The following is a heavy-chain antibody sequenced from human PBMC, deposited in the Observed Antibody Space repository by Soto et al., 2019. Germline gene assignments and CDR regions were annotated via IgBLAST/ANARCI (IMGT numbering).Heavy chain of an antibody. D-gene: IGHD2-15*01. CDR2: IMPIFRAP. CDR3: ASWLKGPDIGNYYYGMDV. CDR1: GGAFSDYA. V-gene: IGHV1-69*12. J-gene: IGHJ6*02. Sequence: QVQRVQSGADVKKPGSSVKVSCKASGGAFSDYAFSWVRQAPGQGLEWLGGIMPIFRAPDYAQKFQGRVTITADEFTRTAYMEMNSLRSEDTAVYYCASWLKGPDIGNYYYGMDVWGQGTTVTVS.